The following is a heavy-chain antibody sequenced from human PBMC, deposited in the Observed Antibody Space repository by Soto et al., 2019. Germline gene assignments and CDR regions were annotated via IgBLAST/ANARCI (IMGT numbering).Heavy chain of an antibody. CDR1: GFTVINNY. CDR3: ATSPGVGV. Sequence: EVQLVESGGGLIQPGGSLRLSCAASGFTVINNYMIWVRQAPGKGLEWVSLIYSGGSIHYADSVKGRFTISRDGSKNTLYLHMRSLRAEGPAVYYCATSPGVGVWGQGTTVTVSS. D-gene: IGHD2-8*01. J-gene: IGHJ6*02. CDR2: IYSGGSI. V-gene: IGHV3-53*01.